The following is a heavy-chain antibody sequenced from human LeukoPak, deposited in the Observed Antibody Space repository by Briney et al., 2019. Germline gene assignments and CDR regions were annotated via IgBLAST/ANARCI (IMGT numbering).Heavy chain of an antibody. CDR1: GFTFSSYA. Sequence: GGSLRLSCAASGFTFSSYAMSWVRQAPGKGLEWVSAISGSGGSTYYADSVKGRFTISRDNSKNTLYLQMNSLRAEDTAVYYCAKTRVPDTAMVMTNWFDPWGQGTLVTVSS. D-gene: IGHD5-18*01. J-gene: IGHJ5*02. V-gene: IGHV3-23*01. CDR3: AKTRVPDTAMVMTNWFDP. CDR2: ISGSGGST.